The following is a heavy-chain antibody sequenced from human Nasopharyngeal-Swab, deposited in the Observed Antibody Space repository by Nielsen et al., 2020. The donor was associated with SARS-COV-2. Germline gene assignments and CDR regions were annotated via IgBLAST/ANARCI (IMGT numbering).Heavy chain of an antibody. CDR2: IIPIFGTA. CDR3: ARWGIVATGSYYYYGMDV. Sequence: WVRQAPGQGLEWMGGIIPIFGTANYAQKFQGRVTITADESTSTAYMELSSLRSEDTAVYYCARWGIVATGSYYYYGMDVWGKGTTVTVSS. J-gene: IGHJ6*04. D-gene: IGHD5-12*01. V-gene: IGHV1-69*01.